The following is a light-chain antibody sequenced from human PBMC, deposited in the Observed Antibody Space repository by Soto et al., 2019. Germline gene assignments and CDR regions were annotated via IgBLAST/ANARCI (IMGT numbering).Light chain of an antibody. V-gene: IGKV3D-15*01. CDR3: QQYKKWPFT. Sequence: EIVMTQSPAILSVSPGERATLSCRASQSVSSDLAWYQQKPGQAPRLLIYDASTGATGIPARFSGSGSETEFTLTITSLQSEDFVVYYCQQYKKWPFTFGGGTKVEIK. CDR2: DAS. J-gene: IGKJ4*01. CDR1: QSVSSD.